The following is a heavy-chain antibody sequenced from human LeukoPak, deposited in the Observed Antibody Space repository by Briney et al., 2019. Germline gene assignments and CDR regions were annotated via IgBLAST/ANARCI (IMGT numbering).Heavy chain of an antibody. Sequence: PGGSLRLSCAASGFTFSSYDMHWVRQATGKGLEWVSAIGTAGDTYYPGSVKGRFTISRENAKNSLYLQMNSLRAEDTAVYYRARERSAAGIRWFDPWGQGTLVTASS. CDR3: ARERSAAGIRWFDP. J-gene: IGHJ5*02. CDR2: IGTAGDT. V-gene: IGHV3-13*01. D-gene: IGHD6-13*01. CDR1: GFTFSSYD.